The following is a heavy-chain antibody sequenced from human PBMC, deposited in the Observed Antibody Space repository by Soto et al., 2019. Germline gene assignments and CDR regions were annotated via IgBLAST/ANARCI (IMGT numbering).Heavy chain of an antibody. CDR1: GGTFSTYS. V-gene: IGHV1-69*02. J-gene: IGHJ3*02. Sequence: QVQLVQSGAEVKKPGSSVKVSCKDSGGTFSTYSMFWVRQAPGQGLEWMGRIIPMLGVRNYAQRFQDRVTIIADKSTATVHMELSSLRSEDTALYYCTIGSWSGEVFDIWGQGTMGPVSS. CDR3: TIGSWSGEVFDI. CDR2: IIPMLGVR. D-gene: IGHD2-21*01.